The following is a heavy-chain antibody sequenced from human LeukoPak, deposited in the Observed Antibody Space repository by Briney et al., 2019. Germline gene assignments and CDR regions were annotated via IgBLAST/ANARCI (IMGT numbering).Heavy chain of an antibody. V-gene: IGHV3-13*01. Sequence: GGSLRLSCAASGFTFSSYDMHWVRQATGKGLEWVSAIGTAGDTYYPGSVKGRFTISRENAKNSLYLQMNSLRAGDTAVYYCARGRGYSSGWFGSDEYYFDYWDQGTLVTVSS. D-gene: IGHD6-19*01. J-gene: IGHJ4*02. CDR2: IGTAGDT. CDR1: GFTFSSYD. CDR3: ARGRGYSSGWFGSDEYYFDY.